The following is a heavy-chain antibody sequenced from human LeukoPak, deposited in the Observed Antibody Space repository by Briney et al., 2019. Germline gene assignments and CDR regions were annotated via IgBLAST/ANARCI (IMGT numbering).Heavy chain of an antibody. J-gene: IGHJ4*02. Sequence: GGSLRLSSAASGFTFSSYSMNWVRQAPGKGLEWVSSISSSSSYIYYADSVKGRFTISRDNAKNSLYLQMNSLRAEDTAVYYCARDLKYYGSGGDQGYFDYWGQGTLVTVSS. CDR1: GFTFSSYS. CDR3: ARDLKYYGSGGDQGYFDY. CDR2: ISSSSSYI. D-gene: IGHD3-10*01. V-gene: IGHV3-21*01.